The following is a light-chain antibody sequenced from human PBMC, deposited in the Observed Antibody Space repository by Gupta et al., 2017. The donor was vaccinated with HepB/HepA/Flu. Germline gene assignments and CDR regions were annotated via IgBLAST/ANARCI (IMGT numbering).Light chain of an antibody. CDR2: GKD. V-gene: IGLV1-47*01. J-gene: IGLJ2*01. CDR3: EAWDGSLSAVV. Sequence: QSVLTHPPSASDTAGQRVTISCSGSSSNIASNSVYWYQQLPGTAPKLFSYGKDQRPSGVPDRFSCSKSGTSASLAITGLQSEDEADYYCEAWDGSLSAVVFGGGTKVTVI. CDR1: SSNIASNS.